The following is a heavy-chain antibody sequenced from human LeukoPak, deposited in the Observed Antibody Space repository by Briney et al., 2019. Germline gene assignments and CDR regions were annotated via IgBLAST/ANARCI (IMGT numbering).Heavy chain of an antibody. CDR1: GFTLSSLA. CDR3: ATSGSYPRVNDAFDI. Sequence: PGGCLRLSCAASGFTLSSLAMSWVRQAPGRGREWVSAISGSGGSTYYADSVRGRFTISRDNSKNTLYLQMNSLRAEDTAVYYCATSGSYPRVNDAFDIWGQGTMVTVSS. V-gene: IGHV3-23*01. J-gene: IGHJ3*02. D-gene: IGHD3-10*01. CDR2: ISGSGGST.